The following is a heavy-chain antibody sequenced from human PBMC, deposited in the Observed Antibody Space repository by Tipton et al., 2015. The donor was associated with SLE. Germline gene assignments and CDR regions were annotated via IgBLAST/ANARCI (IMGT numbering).Heavy chain of an antibody. J-gene: IGHJ4*02. D-gene: IGHD3-3*01. Sequence: SLRLSCAASGFIFSSYSMNWVRQAPGEGLEWVSYISSSSSTIYYADSVKGRFTISRDNAKNSLYLQMNSLRAEDTAVYYRATQSSSFWGGKGDYWGQGTLVTVSS. CDR1: GFIFSSYS. CDR3: ATQSSSFWGGKGDY. CDR2: ISSSSSTI. V-gene: IGHV3-48*01.